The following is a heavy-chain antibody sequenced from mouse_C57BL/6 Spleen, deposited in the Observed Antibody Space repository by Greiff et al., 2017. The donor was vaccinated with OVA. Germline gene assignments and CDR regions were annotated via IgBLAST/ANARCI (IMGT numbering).Heavy chain of an antibody. J-gene: IGHJ4*01. CDR3: ARGYDYNYYAMDY. CDR1: GYTFTSYT. D-gene: IGHD2-4*01. CDR2: INPSSGYT. Sequence: VQLQESGAELARPGASVKMSCKASGYTFTSYTMHWVKQRPGQGLEWIGDINPSSGYTKYNQKFKDKATLTADKSSSTAYMQLSSLTSEDSAVYYCARGYDYNYYAMDYWGQGTSVTVSS. V-gene: IGHV1-4*01.